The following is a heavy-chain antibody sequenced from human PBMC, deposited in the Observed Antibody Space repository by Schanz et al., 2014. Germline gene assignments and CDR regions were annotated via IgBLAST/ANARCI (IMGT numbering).Heavy chain of an antibody. V-gene: IGHV4-34*01. D-gene: IGHD3-10*01. Sequence: QVQLQQWGAGLLKASETLSLTCAVYGGSSSDCYWSWIRQPPGKGLEWIGEINHSGGTNYNPSLKSRGTMSVDTSKNKFSLILTSVTAADTAVYYCELITLDRGVRNDYWGQGTLVSVSS. CDR1: GGSSSDCY. J-gene: IGHJ4*02. CDR2: INHSGGT. CDR3: ELITLDRGVRNDY.